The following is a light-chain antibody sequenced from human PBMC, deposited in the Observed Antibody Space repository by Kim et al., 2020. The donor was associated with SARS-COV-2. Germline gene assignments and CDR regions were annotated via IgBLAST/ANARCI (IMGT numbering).Light chain of an antibody. Sequence: ALGQTGRSACQGDSLRTYYINWYQQKPGQAPVLVIHGENNRPSGIPDRVSGSRSGNTASLTITGAQAEDEADYYCNSRDISGNHLVFGGGTQLTVL. CDR1: SLRTYY. J-gene: IGLJ3*02. V-gene: IGLV3-19*01. CDR3: NSRDISGNHLV. CDR2: GEN.